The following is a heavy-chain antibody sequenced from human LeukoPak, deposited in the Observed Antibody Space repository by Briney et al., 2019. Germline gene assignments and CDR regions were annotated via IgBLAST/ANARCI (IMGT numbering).Heavy chain of an antibody. CDR3: AKGTHFYDGSGYYSVDY. Sequence: GGSLRLSCAASGFTFSNYWMHWVRQAPGKGLVWVSHINSDETSTNYADSVKGRFTISRDNAKNTLYLQMNSLRAEDTAVYYCAKGTHFYDGSGYYSVDYWGQGTLVTVSS. CDR1: GFTFSNYW. J-gene: IGHJ4*02. CDR2: INSDETST. V-gene: IGHV3-74*01. D-gene: IGHD3-22*01.